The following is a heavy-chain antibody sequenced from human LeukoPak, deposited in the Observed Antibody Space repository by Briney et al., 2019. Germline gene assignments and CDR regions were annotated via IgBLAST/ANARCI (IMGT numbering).Heavy chain of an antibody. CDR3: ARQAWLLDY. CDR1: GGSLNNYY. CDR2: IYYSGST. D-gene: IGHD5-12*01. V-gene: IGHV4-59*08. Sequence: SETLSLTCTVSGGSLNNYYWTWIRQPPGRGLERIGHIYYSGSTYYNPSLKSRVTISVDPSKNQFTLKLSSVTAADTAVYYCARQAWLLDYWGPGTLVTVAS. J-gene: IGHJ4*02.